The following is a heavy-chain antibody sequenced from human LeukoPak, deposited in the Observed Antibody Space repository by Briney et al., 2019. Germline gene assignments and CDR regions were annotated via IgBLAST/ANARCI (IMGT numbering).Heavy chain of an antibody. J-gene: IGHJ4*02. CDR1: GGTFSSYA. Sequence: SVKVSCKASGGTFSSYAISWVRQAPGQGPEWMGGIIPIFGTANYAQKFQGRVTITADESTSTAYMELSSLRSEDTAVYYCARDLFTDHRSAPNWGQGTLVTVSS. CDR2: IIPIFGTA. V-gene: IGHV1-69*13. CDR3: ARDLFTDHRSAPN.